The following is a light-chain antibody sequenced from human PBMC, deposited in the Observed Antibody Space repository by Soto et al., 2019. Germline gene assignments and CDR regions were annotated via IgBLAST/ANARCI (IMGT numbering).Light chain of an antibody. CDR3: QQYDNWPPRLS. V-gene: IGKV3D-15*01. CDR2: GAS. Sequence: IVMTQSPATLSVSPGESVTLSCRASQSISSYLAWYQQRPGQPPRLLIYGASTKATGVPTRFSGSGSGTDFILTISSLQSEEFAIYYCQQYDNWPPRLSFGGGTKVEIK. J-gene: IGKJ4*01. CDR1: QSISSY.